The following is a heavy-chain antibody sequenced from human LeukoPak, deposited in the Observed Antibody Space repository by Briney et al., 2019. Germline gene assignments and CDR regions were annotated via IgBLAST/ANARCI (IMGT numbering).Heavy chain of an antibody. V-gene: IGHV4-34*01. CDR2: INRSGRT. CDR1: GGSFSGYQ. CDR3: ARALTFPDFYYCMDV. Sequence: SETLSLICAVYGGSFSGYQWTWVRQSPGMGLEWIGEINRSGRTNYNPSLKSRVIISVDTSKNQFSLRLSSGTAADTVIYYCARALTFPDFYYCMDVWGEGTTVTVSS. D-gene: IGHD2/OR15-2a*01. J-gene: IGHJ6*03.